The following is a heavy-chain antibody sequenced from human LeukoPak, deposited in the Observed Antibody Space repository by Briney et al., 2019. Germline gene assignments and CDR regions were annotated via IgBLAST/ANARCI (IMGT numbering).Heavy chain of an antibody. Sequence: SGGSLRLSCAASGFTFSDYYMSWIRQAPGKGLEWVSYISSSGSNIYYADSVKDRFSISRDDAKNSLYLQMNSLRAEDTAVYYCSSRLPPDYWGQGTLVTVSS. CDR1: GFTFSDYY. D-gene: IGHD4-11*01. CDR2: ISSSGSNI. J-gene: IGHJ4*02. V-gene: IGHV3-11*04. CDR3: SSRLPPDY.